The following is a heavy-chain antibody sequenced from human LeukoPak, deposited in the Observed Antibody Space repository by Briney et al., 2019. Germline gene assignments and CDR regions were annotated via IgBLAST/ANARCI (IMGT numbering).Heavy chain of an antibody. D-gene: IGHD1-14*01. V-gene: IGHV1-3*01. CDR2: INAGYGNT. CDR3: ARVKVQDHGIYYYGMEV. Sequence: ASVKVSCKASGYTFTSYAMHWVRQAPGQRLEWMGWINAGYGNTKYSQKFQGRVTITRDTSASTAYMELSSLRSEDTAVYYCARVKVQDHGIYYYGMEVWGQGTTVTVSS. CDR1: GYTFTSYA. J-gene: IGHJ6*02.